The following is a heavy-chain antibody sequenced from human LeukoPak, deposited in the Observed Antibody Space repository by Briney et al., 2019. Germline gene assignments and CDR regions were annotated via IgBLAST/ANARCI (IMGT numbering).Heavy chain of an antibody. D-gene: IGHD2-15*01. CDR2: IYTSGST. CDR3: ARDTCSGGSCYSDY. Sequence: SETLSLTCTVSGGSISSYYWSWIRQPPGKGLEWIGYIYTSGSTNYNPSLKSRVTISVDTSKNQFSLKLSSVTAADTAAYYCARDTCSGGSCYSDYWGQGTLVTVSS. J-gene: IGHJ4*02. V-gene: IGHV4-4*09. CDR1: GGSISSYY.